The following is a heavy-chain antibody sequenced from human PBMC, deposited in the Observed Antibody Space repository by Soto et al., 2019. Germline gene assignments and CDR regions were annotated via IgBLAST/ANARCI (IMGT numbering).Heavy chain of an antibody. V-gene: IGHV2-5*01. J-gene: IGHJ3*02. D-gene: IGHD1-26*01. CDR1: GFSLSTSGVG. CDR3: ARDVVDRWRGASVGFLKHDAFDI. Sequence: QITLKESGPTLVKPTQTLTLTCTFSGFSLSTSGVGVGWIRQPPGKALEWLALIYWNDDKRYSPSLKSRLTITKDTSKNQVVLTMTNMDPVDTATYYCARDVVDRWRGASVGFLKHDAFDIWGQGTMVTVSS. CDR2: IYWNDDK.